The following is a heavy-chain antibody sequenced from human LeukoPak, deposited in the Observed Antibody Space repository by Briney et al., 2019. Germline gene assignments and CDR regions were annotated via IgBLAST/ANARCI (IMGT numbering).Heavy chain of an antibody. CDR2: INHSGST. V-gene: IGHV4-34*01. CDR1: GGSFSGYY. J-gene: IGHJ4*02. CDR3: ARVYAGITFVVGRRYFDY. Sequence: SETLSLTCAVYGGSFSGYYWSWIRQPPGKGLEWIGEINHSGSTNYNPSLKSRVTISVDTSKNQFSLKLSSVTAADTAVYYCARVYAGITFVVGRRYFDYWGQGTLVTVSS. D-gene: IGHD3-16*01.